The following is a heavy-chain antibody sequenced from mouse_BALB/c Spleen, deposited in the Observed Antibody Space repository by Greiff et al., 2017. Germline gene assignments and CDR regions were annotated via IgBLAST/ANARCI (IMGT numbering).Heavy chain of an antibody. D-gene: IGHD2-1*01. CDR3: GRWGNCGFAY. CDR2: IDPYNGGT. Sequence: VQLKESGPELVKPGASVKVSCTASGYSFTDYYMYWVKQSHEKSLEWIGYIDPYNGGTSYNQKFKGKATFTVDKSSSTAFMHLNSLTSEDSAVYYCGRWGNCGFAYWGQGTLVTVSA. J-gene: IGHJ3*01. CDR1: GYSFTDYY. V-gene: IGHV1S135*01.